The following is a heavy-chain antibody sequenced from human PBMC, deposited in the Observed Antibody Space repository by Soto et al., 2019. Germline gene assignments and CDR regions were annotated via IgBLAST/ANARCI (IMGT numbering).Heavy chain of an antibody. CDR2: ISGSGGST. D-gene: IGHD1-1*01. J-gene: IGHJ6*02. V-gene: IGHV3-23*01. Sequence: GSLRLSCAASGFTFSSYAMSWVRQAPGKGLEWVSAISGSGGSTYYADSVNGRFTISRDNSKNTLYLQMNSLRAEDTAVYYCAKDLGRWLQLGGGYYYYGMDVWGQGTTVTVSS. CDR1: GFTFSSYA. CDR3: AKDLGRWLQLGGGYYYYGMDV.